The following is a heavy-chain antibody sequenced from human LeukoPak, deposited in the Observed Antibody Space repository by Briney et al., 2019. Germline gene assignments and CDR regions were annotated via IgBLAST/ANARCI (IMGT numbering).Heavy chain of an antibody. J-gene: IGHJ4*02. CDR1: GVYISSDY. CDR2: VYYTGST. Sequence: SETLSLTCTVSGVYISSDYWSWIRQPPGKGLEWIGYVYYTGSTNYNPSLESRVTISIDRAKNQFSLELSSVTAADKAVYYCARASSDILTGYYNLIDHCGQGTLVAVSS. CDR3: ARASSDILTGYYNLIDH. D-gene: IGHD3-9*01. V-gene: IGHV4-59*01.